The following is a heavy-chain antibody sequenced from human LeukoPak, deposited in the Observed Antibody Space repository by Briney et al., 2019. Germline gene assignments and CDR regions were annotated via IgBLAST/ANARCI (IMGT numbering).Heavy chain of an antibody. J-gene: IGHJ6*03. D-gene: IGHD6-13*01. V-gene: IGHV4-4*07. Sequence: SGTLSLTCTVSGGSISSYYWSWIRQPAGKGLEWIGRIYTSGSTNYNPSLKSRVTMSVDTSKNQFSLKLSSVTAADTAVYYCARERYSSSWYAPAYYYYYMDVWGKGTTVTISS. CDR2: IYTSGST. CDR3: ARERYSSSWYAPAYYYYYMDV. CDR1: GGSISSYY.